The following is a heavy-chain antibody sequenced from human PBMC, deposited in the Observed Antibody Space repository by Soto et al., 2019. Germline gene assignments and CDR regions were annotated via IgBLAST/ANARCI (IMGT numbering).Heavy chain of an antibody. Sequence: ASVQVSCKASGYTFTSYDINWVRQATGQGLEWMGWMNPNSGNTGYAQKFQGRVTMTRNTSISTAYMELSSLRSEDTAVYYCARDLTYYDYIWGSYRDDYYYYMDVWGKGTTVTVSS. D-gene: IGHD3-16*02. CDR1: GYTFTSYD. CDR3: ARDLTYYDYIWGSYRDDYYYYMDV. V-gene: IGHV1-8*01. CDR2: MNPNSGNT. J-gene: IGHJ6*03.